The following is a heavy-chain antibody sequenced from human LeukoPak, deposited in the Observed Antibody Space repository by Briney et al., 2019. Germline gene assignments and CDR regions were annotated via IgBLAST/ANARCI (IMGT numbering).Heavy chain of an antibody. CDR3: ARANAITMVRGVIQSPLDY. V-gene: IGHV3-33*01. J-gene: IGHJ4*02. CDR1: GFTFSSYG. CDR2: IWYDGSNK. Sequence: PGGSLRLSCAASGFTFSSYGMHWVRQAPGKGLEWVAVIWYDGSNKYYADSVKGRFTISRDNSKNTLYLQMNSLRAEDTAVYYCARANAITMVRGVIQSPLDYWGQGTLVTVSS. D-gene: IGHD3-10*01.